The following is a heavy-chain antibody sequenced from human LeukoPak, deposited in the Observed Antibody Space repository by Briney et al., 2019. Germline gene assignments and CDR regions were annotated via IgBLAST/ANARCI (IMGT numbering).Heavy chain of an antibody. CDR3: ARGYYGDYYYYYYGMDV. CDR2: IYYSGST. V-gene: IGHV4-59*08. CDR1: GGSISSYY. J-gene: IGHJ6*02. D-gene: IGHD3-3*01. Sequence: KPSETLSLTCTVSGGSISSYYWSWIRQPPGKGLEWIGYIYYSGSTNYNPSLKSRVTISVDTSKNQFSLKLSSVTAADTAVYYCARGYYGDYYYYYYGMDVWGQGTTVTVSS.